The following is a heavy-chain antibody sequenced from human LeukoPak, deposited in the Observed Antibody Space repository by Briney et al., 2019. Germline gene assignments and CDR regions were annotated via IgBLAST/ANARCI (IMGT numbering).Heavy chain of an antibody. V-gene: IGHV1-69*04. Sequence: VASVKVSCKASGGTFSSYAISWVRQAPGQGLEWMGRIIPILGIANYAQKFQGRVTITADKSTSTAYMELSSLRSEDTAVYYCARGGSSGWTYFDYWGQGTLVTVSS. CDR1: GGTFSSYA. CDR3: ARGGSSGWTYFDY. J-gene: IGHJ4*02. CDR2: IIPILGIA. D-gene: IGHD6-19*01.